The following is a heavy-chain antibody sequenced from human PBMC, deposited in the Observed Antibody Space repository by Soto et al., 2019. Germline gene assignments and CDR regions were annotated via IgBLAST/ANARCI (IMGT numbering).Heavy chain of an antibody. V-gene: IGHV1-18*01. J-gene: IGHJ5*02. CDR2: ISAYNGNT. CDR3: ARDLIAVRPGWFDP. D-gene: IGHD6-6*01. CDR1: GYTFNTYG. Sequence: ASVKVSCKASGYTFNTYGISWVRQAPGQGLEWMGWISAYNGNTKYAQKFQGRVTMTTDSSTSTAYMDLRSLRSDDTAVYYCARDLIAVRPGWFDPWGQGTLVTVSS.